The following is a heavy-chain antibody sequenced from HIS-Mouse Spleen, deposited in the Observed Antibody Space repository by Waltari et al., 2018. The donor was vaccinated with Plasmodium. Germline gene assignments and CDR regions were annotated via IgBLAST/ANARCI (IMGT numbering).Heavy chain of an antibody. V-gene: IGHV3-30-3*01. J-gene: IGHJ4*02. Sequence: QVQLVESGGGVVQPGRSLRLSCAASGFTFNSYAMHWVRQAPGKGVEWGAVRSYDGSNKYYADSVKGRFTISRDNSKNTLYLQMNSLRAEDTAVYYCARDRRLAFDYWGQGTLVTVSS. CDR3: ARDRRLAFDY. D-gene: IGHD2-15*01. CDR2: RSYDGSNK. CDR1: GFTFNSYA.